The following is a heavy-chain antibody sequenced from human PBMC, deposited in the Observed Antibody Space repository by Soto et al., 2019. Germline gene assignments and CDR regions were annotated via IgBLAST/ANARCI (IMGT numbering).Heavy chain of an antibody. CDR3: AKDSKYYDS. J-gene: IGHJ4*02. Sequence: LSLTCTVSGGSMSSEGYYWSWIRQHPGKGLEWIGYIYYSGLTDYNPSLKSRLTISVDKSKNTLYLQMNSLRAEDTAVYYCAKDSKYYDSWGQGTLVTVSS. D-gene: IGHD3-22*01. V-gene: IGHV4-31*03. CDR2: IYYSGLT. CDR1: GGSMSSEGYY.